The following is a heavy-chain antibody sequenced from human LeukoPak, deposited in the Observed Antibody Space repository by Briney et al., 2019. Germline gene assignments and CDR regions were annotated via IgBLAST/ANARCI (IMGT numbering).Heavy chain of an antibody. J-gene: IGHJ4*02. CDR2: IYYSGST. CDR3: ASHGYDSSGYYYDY. D-gene: IGHD3-22*01. V-gene: IGHV4-34*01. CDR1: GGSFSGYY. Sequence: SETLSLTCAVYGGSFSGYYWSWIRQPPGKGLEWIGSIYYSGSTYYNPSLKSRVTISVDTSKNQFSLKLSSVTAADTAVYYCASHGYDSSGYYYDYWGQGTLVTVSS.